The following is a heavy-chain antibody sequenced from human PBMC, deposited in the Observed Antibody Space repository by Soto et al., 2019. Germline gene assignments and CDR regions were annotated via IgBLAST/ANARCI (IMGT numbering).Heavy chain of an antibody. CDR2: IYHSGST. V-gene: IGHV4-39*07. CDR3: ARVLGNDAFDI. Sequence: SETVALTCSVSGGSISSKSYSWGWIRQPPGKGLEWIGEIYHSGSTNYNPSLKSRVTISVDKSKNQFSLKLSSVTAADTAVYYCARVLGNDAFDIWGQGTMVTVSS. D-gene: IGHD3-3*02. CDR1: GGSISSKSYS. J-gene: IGHJ3*02.